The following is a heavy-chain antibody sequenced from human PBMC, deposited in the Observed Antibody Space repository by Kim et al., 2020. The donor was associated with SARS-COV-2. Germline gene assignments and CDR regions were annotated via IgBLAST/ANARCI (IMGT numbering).Heavy chain of an antibody. Sequence: ASVKVSCKASGYTFTGYYMHWVRQAPGQGLEWMGRINPNSGGTNYAQKFQGRVTMTRDTSISTAYMELSRLRSDDTAVYYCARAKQSPPQKYDYWGQGTLVTVSS. CDR1: GYTFTGYY. CDR3: ARAKQSPPQKYDY. CDR2: INPNSGGT. J-gene: IGHJ4*02. V-gene: IGHV1-2*06.